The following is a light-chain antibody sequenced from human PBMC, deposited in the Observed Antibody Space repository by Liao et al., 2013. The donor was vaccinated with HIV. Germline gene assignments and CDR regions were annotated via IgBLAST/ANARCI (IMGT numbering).Light chain of an antibody. J-gene: IGLJ3*02. CDR2: YDS. CDR1: NIGSKS. Sequence: SYELTQPPSMSVAPGKTARITCGGNNIGSKSVHWYQQKPGQAPVLVISYDSDRPSGIPERFSGSNSGNTATLTISRVEAGDEADYYCQVWDSSSEVFGGGTKLTVL. CDR3: QVWDSSSEV. V-gene: IGLV3-21*04.